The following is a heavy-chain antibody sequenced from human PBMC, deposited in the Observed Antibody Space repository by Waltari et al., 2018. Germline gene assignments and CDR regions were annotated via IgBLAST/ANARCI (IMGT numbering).Heavy chain of an antibody. CDR3: ARSSYYYDSSGYSLDY. V-gene: IGHV3-21*01. Sequence: EVQLVESGGGLVKPGGSLRLSCAASGFTFSSYSMNWVRQAPGKGLEWVSSISSSSSYIYYADSVKGRFTISRDNAKNSLYLQMNSLRAEDTAVYYCARSSYYYDSSGYSLDYWGQGTLVTVSS. D-gene: IGHD3-22*01. J-gene: IGHJ4*02. CDR1: GFTFSSYS. CDR2: ISSSSSYI.